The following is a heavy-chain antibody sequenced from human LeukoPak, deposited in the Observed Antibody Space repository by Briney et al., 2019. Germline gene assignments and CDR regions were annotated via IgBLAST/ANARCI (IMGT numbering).Heavy chain of an antibody. Sequence: VASVKVSCTASGYTFTSYYMHWVRQVPGQGLEWMGIINPGRGNTNYAQNFHGRVTLTRDTSTSTIYMELSSLRSEDTAVYYCARDRDWGSSEPFDYWGQGTLVTVSS. CDR1: GYTFTSYY. CDR2: INPGRGNT. J-gene: IGHJ4*02. D-gene: IGHD7-27*01. V-gene: IGHV1-46*01. CDR3: ARDRDWGSSEPFDY.